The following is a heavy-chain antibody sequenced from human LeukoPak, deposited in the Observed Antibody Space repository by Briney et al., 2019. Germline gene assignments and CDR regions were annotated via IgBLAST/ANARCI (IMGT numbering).Heavy chain of an antibody. CDR1: GFTFSSYW. CDR2: INSDESTT. D-gene: IGHD1-14*01. CDR3: ARDPGKTTFDY. Sequence: GGSLRLSCAASGFTFSSYWMHWVRQAPGKGLVWVSRINSDESTTTYADSVKGRFTISRDNAENTLFLQMNSLRAEDTAVYYCARDPGKTTFDYWGQGTLVTVSS. J-gene: IGHJ4*02. V-gene: IGHV3-74*01.